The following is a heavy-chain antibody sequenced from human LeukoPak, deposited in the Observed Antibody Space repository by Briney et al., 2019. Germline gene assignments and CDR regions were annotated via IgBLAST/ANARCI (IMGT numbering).Heavy chain of an antibody. Sequence: SETLSLTCTVSGGSISSYYWSWIRQPAGKGLEWIGRIYTSGSTNYNPSLKSRVTMSVDTSKNQFSLKLSSVTATDTAVYYCARYYYDSSGYYYFDYWGQGTLVTVSS. CDR2: IYTSGST. J-gene: IGHJ4*02. CDR1: GGSISSYY. CDR3: ARYYYDSSGYYYFDY. D-gene: IGHD3-22*01. V-gene: IGHV4-4*07.